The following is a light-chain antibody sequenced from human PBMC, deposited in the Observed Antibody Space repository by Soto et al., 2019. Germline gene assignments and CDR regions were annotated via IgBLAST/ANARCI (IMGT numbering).Light chain of an antibody. V-gene: IGKV3-20*01. CDR2: GAS. CDR1: QSVSSY. J-gene: IGKJ1*01. CDR3: QQYGSSFKT. Sequence: EIVLTQSPGTLSLSPGERATLSCRASQSVSSYLAWYQQKPGQAPRLLIFGASSRATGVPDRFSGSGSGTDSTLTISRLEPEDFAVYYCQQYGSSFKTFGQGTKVDIK.